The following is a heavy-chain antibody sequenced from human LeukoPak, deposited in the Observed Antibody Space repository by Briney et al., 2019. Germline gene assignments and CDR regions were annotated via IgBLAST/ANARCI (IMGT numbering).Heavy chain of an antibody. CDR1: GGSFSSYY. V-gene: IGHV4-4*07. CDR3: AREYSSTSGRHFDY. J-gene: IGHJ4*02. CDR2: IYSSGST. D-gene: IGHD6-6*01. Sequence: PSETLSLTCTVSGGSFSSYYWTWIRQPAGKGLKWIGRIYSSGSTNYNPSLRSRVTISVDKSKNQFSLNLTSVTAADTGVYHCAREYSSTSGRHFDYWGQGILVTVPS.